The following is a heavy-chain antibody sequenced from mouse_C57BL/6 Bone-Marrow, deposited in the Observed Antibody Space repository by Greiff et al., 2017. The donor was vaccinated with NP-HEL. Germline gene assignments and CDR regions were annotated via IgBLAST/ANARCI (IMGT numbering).Heavy chain of an antibody. V-gene: IGHV1-42*01. Sequence: VQLQQSGPELVKPGASVKISCKASGYSFTGYYMNWVKQSPEKSLEWIGEINPSTGGTTYNQKFKDKATLTVDKSSSTAYMQLKSLTSEDSAVYYCAGAHWDAYWHFDVGGTGTTVTVS. CDR3: AGAHWDAYWHFDV. D-gene: IGHD4-1*01. CDR2: INPSTGGT. J-gene: IGHJ1*03. CDR1: GYSFTGYY.